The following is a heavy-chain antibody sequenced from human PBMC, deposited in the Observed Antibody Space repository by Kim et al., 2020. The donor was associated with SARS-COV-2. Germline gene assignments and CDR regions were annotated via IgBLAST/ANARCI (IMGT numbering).Heavy chain of an antibody. J-gene: IGHJ1*01. V-gene: IGHV3-23*01. CDR1: GFTLSSCA. Sequence: GGSLRLSCAVSGFTLSSCAMSWVRQAPGKGLEWVSAIYSGGDTHYADSVKGRSTISRDISTNTLFLQMSSLRVGDTAIYYCGKRGRGSTGNPTQDWGQGT. CDR3: GKRGRGSTGNPTQD. D-gene: IGHD6-13*01. CDR2: IYSGGDT.